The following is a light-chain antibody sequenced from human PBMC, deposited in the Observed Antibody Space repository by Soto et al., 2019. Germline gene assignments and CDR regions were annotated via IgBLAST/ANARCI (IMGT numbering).Light chain of an antibody. CDR2: GAS. Sequence: ERVMTQSPATLSVPPGERATLSCRASQSVGGDLAWYQQKPGQAPRLLIYGASTRATGIPARFSGSGSGTDFTLTISSLQPEDFATYYCQQSYSTLSITFGQGTRLEI. CDR1: QSVGGD. J-gene: IGKJ5*01. CDR3: QQSYSTLSIT. V-gene: IGKV3-15*01.